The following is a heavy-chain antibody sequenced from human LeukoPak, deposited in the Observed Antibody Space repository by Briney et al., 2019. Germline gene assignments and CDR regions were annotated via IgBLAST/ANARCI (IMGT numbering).Heavy chain of an antibody. Sequence: GGSLRLACAASGFTVSSNYMTWVRQAPGKGLEWVSAISGSGGGTYYADSVKGRFTISRDNSKNTLYLQMNSLRAEDTAVYYCANQRPRYGGSYFFDYWGQGTLVTVSS. D-gene: IGHD1-26*01. CDR1: GFTVSSNY. CDR2: ISGSGGGT. CDR3: ANQRPRYGGSYFFDY. V-gene: IGHV3-23*01. J-gene: IGHJ4*02.